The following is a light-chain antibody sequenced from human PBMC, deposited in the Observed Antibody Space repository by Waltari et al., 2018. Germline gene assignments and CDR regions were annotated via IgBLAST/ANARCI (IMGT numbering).Light chain of an antibody. CDR2: GAS. J-gene: IGKJ4*01. Sequence: IVMTQSPVTLSLSPGERATLSCRASQSVSSNLAWYQQKTGQAHRLLIYGASTRATGIPARFSGSGSGTEFTLTISSLQSEDFAVYYCQQYNNWPPRGVTFGGGTKVEIK. V-gene: IGKV3-15*01. CDR3: QQYNNWPPRGVT. CDR1: QSVSSN.